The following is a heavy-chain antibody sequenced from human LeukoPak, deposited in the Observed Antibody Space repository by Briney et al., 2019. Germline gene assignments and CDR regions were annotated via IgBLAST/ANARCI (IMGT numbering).Heavy chain of an antibody. V-gene: IGHV1-2*04. J-gene: IGHJ4*02. CDR3: ARANFLYCSSTSCLFDY. D-gene: IGHD2-2*01. Sequence: GASVIASCKASGYTLTDYYMHWVRLAPGQGLEWMGWINPNSGGPNYVQKFQGWVTMTRDTSINTAYMELSRLTSDDTAVYYCARANFLYCSSTSCLFDYWGQGTLVTVSS. CDR2: INPNSGGP. CDR1: GYTLTDYY.